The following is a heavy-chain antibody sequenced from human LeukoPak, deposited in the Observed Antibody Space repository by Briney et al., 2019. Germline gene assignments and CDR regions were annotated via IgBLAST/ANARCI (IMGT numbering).Heavy chain of an antibody. J-gene: IGHJ3*02. V-gene: IGHV1-46*01. CDR2: INPSGDYT. D-gene: IGHD3-22*01. Sequence: ASVKVSCEAFGYIFTSYYMHWVRQAPGQGLEWMGIINPSGDYTTYAQKFQGRVTMTRDTSTSTVYMELSSLRSEDTAVYYCARPDSSGYQGGALDIWGQGTMVTVSS. CDR1: GYIFTSYY. CDR3: ARPDSSGYQGGALDI.